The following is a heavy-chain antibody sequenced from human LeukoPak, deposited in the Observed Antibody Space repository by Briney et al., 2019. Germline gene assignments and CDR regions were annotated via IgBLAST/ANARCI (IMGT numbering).Heavy chain of an antibody. CDR1: GFSFSDFS. Sequence: NPGGSLRLSCAASGFSFSDFSMYWVRPAPGKGREWVSYISSSGIVYYGDSVKGRFTISRDNAKNSLYLQMNSLRDEDTAVYYCARDLISGAYTFDYWGRGALVTVSS. J-gene: IGHJ4*02. D-gene: IGHD1-26*01. CDR3: ARDLISGAYTFDY. V-gene: IGHV3-69-1*02. CDR2: ISSSGIV.